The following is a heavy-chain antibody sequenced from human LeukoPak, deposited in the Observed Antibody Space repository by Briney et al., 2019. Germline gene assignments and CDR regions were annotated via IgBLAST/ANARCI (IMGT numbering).Heavy chain of an antibody. D-gene: IGHD4/OR15-4a*01. Sequence: GGSLRLSCAVSGFTVSSNYMSWVRQAPGKGLEWVSVLYNGGNTYYADSVKGRFTISRDNSKNTLYLQMNSLRAEDTAVYYCAKDLLTNAFDIWGQGTMVTVSS. V-gene: IGHV3-53*05. CDR1: GFTVSSNY. J-gene: IGHJ3*02. CDR2: LYNGGNT. CDR3: AKDLLTNAFDI.